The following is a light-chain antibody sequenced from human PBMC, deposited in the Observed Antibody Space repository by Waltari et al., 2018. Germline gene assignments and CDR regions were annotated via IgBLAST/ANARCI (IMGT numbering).Light chain of an antibody. CDR3: QQFYSTPYT. CDR2: WAS. Sequence: DIVMTQSPDSLAVSLGERATINCKSSQSVLQSSDNYNYLAWYQQKPGQPPKLLIHWASTRESGVPDRFSGSGSGTDFTLTISSLQAEDVAVYYCQQFYSTPYTFGQGTKLQIK. V-gene: IGKV4-1*01. CDR1: QSVLQSSDNYNY. J-gene: IGKJ2*01.